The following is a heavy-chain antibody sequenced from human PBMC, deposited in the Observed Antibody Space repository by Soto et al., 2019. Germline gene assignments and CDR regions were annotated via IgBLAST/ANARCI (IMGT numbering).Heavy chain of an antibody. CDR2: IYYSGST. Sequence: PSETLSLTCTVSGDSINSGGHYWSWIRQHPGKGLEWIGYIYYSGSTYYNPSLKSRVTMAVDTSENQFSLKLKSVTAADTAAYFCARLYTYGYYHFDFWGQGTLVTVSS. CDR3: ARLYTYGYYHFDF. CDR1: GDSINSGGHY. D-gene: IGHD5-18*01. J-gene: IGHJ4*02. V-gene: IGHV4-31*03.